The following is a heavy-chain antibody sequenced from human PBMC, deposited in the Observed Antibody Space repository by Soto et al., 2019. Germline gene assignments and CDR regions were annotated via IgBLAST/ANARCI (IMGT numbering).Heavy chain of an antibody. V-gene: IGHV4-31*03. CDR2: IYYTGST. Sequence: QVQLQESGPGLVKPSQTLSLTCTVSGGSSSSGGYYWTWIRQHPGEGLDWIGYIYYTGSTYYNPSLTSRVTTPLDTSKNQFSLKLSSVTAAGPAAHYCARGDPHVFFDYWGQGTLVTVSS. J-gene: IGHJ4*02. CDR3: ARGDPHVFFDY. CDR1: GGSSSSGGYY. D-gene: IGHD3-16*01.